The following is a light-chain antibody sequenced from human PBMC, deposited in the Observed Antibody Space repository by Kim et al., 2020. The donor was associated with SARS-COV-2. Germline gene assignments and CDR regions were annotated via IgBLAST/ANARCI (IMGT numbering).Light chain of an antibody. J-gene: IGLJ1*01. CDR1: SSDIGAYKN. CDR2: EVT. Sequence: PGQSVTSSCTGSSSDIGAYKNVYWYQQHPGKAPKLMISEVTKRSSGVPDRFSGSKSGNTASLTVSGLQAEDEADYYCCSYARTSYVFGTGTKVTVL. V-gene: IGLV2-8*01. CDR3: CSYARTSYV.